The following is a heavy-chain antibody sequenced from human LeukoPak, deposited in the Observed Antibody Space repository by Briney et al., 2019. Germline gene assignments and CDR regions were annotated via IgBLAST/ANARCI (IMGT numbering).Heavy chain of an antibody. J-gene: IGHJ4*02. Sequence: PLQTLSLTCAVSGGSISSGGYSWSSIRQPPGKGLEWIGYIYHSGSTYYNPSLKSRVTISVDRSKNQFSLKLRSVTAADTAVYYCARDPYGDRGYFDYWGQGTLITVSS. V-gene: IGHV4-30-2*01. CDR3: ARDPYGDRGYFDY. D-gene: IGHD4-17*01. CDR1: GGSISSGGYS. CDR2: IYHSGST.